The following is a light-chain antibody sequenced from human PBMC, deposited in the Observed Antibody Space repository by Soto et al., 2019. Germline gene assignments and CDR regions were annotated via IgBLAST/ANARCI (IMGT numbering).Light chain of an antibody. V-gene: IGKV3-15*01. CDR2: GAV. CDR1: QSVGSN. Sequence: EIVMTQSPVTLSVSPGGGATLSCRASQSVGSNLAWYQQKPGQAPRLLIHGAVSRATGITARFSGSGSGTQFTLTISSLQSEDFAVYYCQQYSNWPQTFGQGTKVDIK. J-gene: IGKJ1*01. CDR3: QQYSNWPQT.